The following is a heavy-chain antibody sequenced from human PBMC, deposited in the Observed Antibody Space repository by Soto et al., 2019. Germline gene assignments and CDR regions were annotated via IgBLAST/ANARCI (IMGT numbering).Heavy chain of an antibody. Sequence: ASVKVSCKASGYTFTSYAMHWVRQAPGQRLEWMGWINAGNGNTKYSQKFQGRVTITRDTSASTAYMELSSLRSEDTAVYYCARVRDWGSSHNHYFDYWGQGTLVTVSS. CDR2: INAGNGNT. J-gene: IGHJ4*02. CDR1: GYTFTSYA. D-gene: IGHD6-13*01. V-gene: IGHV1-3*01. CDR3: ARVRDWGSSHNHYFDY.